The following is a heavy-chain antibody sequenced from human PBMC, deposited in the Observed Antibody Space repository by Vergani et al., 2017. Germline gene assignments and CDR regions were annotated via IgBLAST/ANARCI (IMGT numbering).Heavy chain of an antibody. Sequence: QVQLQESGPGLVKSSETLSLTCSVSFDSIRNLYCNWNRQPPGKELEWIGSIHYSENTNYNPSLNTLGTISVDTSKNQFSLTLNSATAADTTVYYWASDTHSVQRADHWGQGSLVTVTS. J-gene: IGHJ4*02. V-gene: IGHV4-59*11. CDR3: ASDTHSVQRADH. CDR1: FDSIRNLY. CDR2: IHYSENT. D-gene: IGHD2-15*01.